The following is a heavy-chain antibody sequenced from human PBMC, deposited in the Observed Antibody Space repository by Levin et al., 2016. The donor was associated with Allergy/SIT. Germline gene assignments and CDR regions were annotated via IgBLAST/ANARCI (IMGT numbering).Heavy chain of an antibody. CDR2: ISSNGGST. Sequence: GESLKISCAASGFTFSSYAMHWVRQAPGKGLEYVSAISSNGGSTYYANSVKGRFTISRDNSKNTLYLQMGSLRAEDMAVYYCARSDWGNYYYYGMDVWGQGTTVTVSS. CDR1: GFTFSSYA. D-gene: IGHD3-16*01. J-gene: IGHJ6*02. CDR3: ARSDWGNYYYYGMDV. V-gene: IGHV3-64*01.